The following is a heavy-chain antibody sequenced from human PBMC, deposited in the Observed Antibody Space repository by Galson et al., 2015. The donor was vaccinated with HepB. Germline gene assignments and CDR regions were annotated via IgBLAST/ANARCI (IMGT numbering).Heavy chain of an antibody. CDR2: ISSNGGST. CDR3: VKDLLDYDILTGYYLEDSEYFQH. V-gene: IGHV3-64D*06. Sequence: SLRLSCAASGFTFSSYAMHWVRQAPGKGLEYVSAISSNGGSTYYADSVKGRFTISRDNSKNTLYLQMSSLRAEDTAVYYCVKDLLDYDILTGYYLEDSEYFQHWGQGTLVTVSS. D-gene: IGHD3-9*01. J-gene: IGHJ1*01. CDR1: GFTFSSYA.